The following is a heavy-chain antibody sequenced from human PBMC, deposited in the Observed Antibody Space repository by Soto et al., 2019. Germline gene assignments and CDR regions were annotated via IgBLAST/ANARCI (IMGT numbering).Heavy chain of an antibody. V-gene: IGHV3-9*01. Sequence: EVQLVESGGDLVQPGRSLRLSCAAAGFSFDDYAMHWVRQVPGKGLEWVSGISWNSGRVGYADSVKGRFTISRDSASKSLFLDMNSLTPEDTANYYCAKVARSRYISGVDFWGQGTLVIGSS. CDR1: GFSFDDYA. D-gene: IGHD3-3*01. CDR3: AKVARSRYISGVDF. J-gene: IGHJ1*01. CDR2: ISWNSGRV.